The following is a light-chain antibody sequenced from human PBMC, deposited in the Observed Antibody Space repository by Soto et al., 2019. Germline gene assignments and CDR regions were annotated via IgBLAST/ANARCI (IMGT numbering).Light chain of an antibody. CDR1: SSDVGGFKY. CDR2: EVS. V-gene: IGLV2-14*01. Sequence: QSVLTQPASVSGSAGQSITITCTGTSSDVGGFKYVSWYQQHPGKAPKLMIYEVSNRPSGVSNRFSGSKSGNTASLTISGLQAEDEADYYCSSYTSSSTLDVFGTGTKVTVL. CDR3: SSYTSSSTLDV. J-gene: IGLJ1*01.